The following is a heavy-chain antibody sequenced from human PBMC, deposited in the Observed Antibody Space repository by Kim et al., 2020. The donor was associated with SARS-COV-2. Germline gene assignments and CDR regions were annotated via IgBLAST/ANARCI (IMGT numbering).Heavy chain of an antibody. CDR1: GDPVNGYY. CDR3: ARGRYFDWLFHQSPHYFDF. J-gene: IGHJ4*02. D-gene: IGHD3-9*01. CDR2: INYDRST. V-gene: IGHV4-34*01. Sequence: SETLSLTCAVYGDPVNGYYWSWIRQPPGKGLEWIGEINYDRSTNYKPSLKSRVTMSLDSSKSQFSLRLTSLTAAETAVYYCARGRYFDWLFHQSPHYFDFWGQGTLVTVSS.